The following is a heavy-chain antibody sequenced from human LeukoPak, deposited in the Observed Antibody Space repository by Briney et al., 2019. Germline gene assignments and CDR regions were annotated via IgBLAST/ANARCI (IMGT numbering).Heavy chain of an antibody. D-gene: IGHD3-22*01. Sequence: GGSLRLSCVASGFTFSSYSMNWVRQAPGKGLEWVSSISSSSSYIYYADSVKGRFTISRDNAKNSLYLQMNSLRAEDTAVYYCARDMTYYYDSSGYYSGYWGQGTLVTVSS. CDR2: ISSSSSYI. V-gene: IGHV3-21*01. CDR3: ARDMTYYYDSSGYYSGY. J-gene: IGHJ4*02. CDR1: GFTFSSYS.